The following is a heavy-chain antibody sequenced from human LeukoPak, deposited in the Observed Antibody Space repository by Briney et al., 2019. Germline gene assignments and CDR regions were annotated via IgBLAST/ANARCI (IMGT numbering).Heavy chain of an antibody. CDR3: AKGSGSWSSPEYFDY. CDR2: INTDGSST. D-gene: IGHD6-13*01. V-gene: IGHV3-74*01. CDR1: GFTFSSYW. J-gene: IGHJ4*02. Sequence: GGSLRLSCAASGFTFSSYWMHWVRQAPGKGLVWVSRINTDGSSTSYADSVKGRFTISRDNAKNTLYLQMNSLRAEDTAVYYCAKGSGSWSSPEYFDYWGQGTLVTVSS.